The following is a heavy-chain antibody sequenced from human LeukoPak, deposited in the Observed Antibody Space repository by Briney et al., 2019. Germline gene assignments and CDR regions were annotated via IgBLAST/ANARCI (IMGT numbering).Heavy chain of an antibody. J-gene: IGHJ4*02. CDR3: ARGGIQVSGIDEFDY. V-gene: IGHV3-33*01. D-gene: IGHD6-19*01. CDR2: IWYDGSNK. Sequence: GGSLRLSCAASGFTFSSYGMHWVRQAPGKGLEWVAVIWYDGSNKYYADSVKGRFTTSRDNSKNTLYLQMNSLRAEDTAVYYCARGGIQVSGIDEFDYWGQGALVTVSS. CDR1: GFTFSSYG.